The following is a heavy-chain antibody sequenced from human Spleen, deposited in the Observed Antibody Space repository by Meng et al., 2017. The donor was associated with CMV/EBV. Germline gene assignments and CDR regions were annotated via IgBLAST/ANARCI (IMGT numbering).Heavy chain of an antibody. J-gene: IGHJ4*02. V-gene: IGHV1-69*12. CDR3: ASPYYYGSGSYYGPMSDNDY. Sequence: QVQLVQSGAEGKKPGSSVKVSCKASGGTFSSYAISWVRQAPGQGLEWMGGIIPIFGTANYAQKFQGRVTITADESTSTAYMELSSLRSEDTAVYYCASPYYYGSGSYYGPMSDNDYWGQGTLVTVSS. CDR1: GGTFSSYA. D-gene: IGHD3-10*01. CDR2: IIPIFGTA.